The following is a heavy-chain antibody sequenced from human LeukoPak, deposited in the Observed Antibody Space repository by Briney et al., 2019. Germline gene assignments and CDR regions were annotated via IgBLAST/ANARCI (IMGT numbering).Heavy chain of an antibody. Sequence: PSVTLSLTCSVSGGSVSMSTYCWGWTRQPPGKGLEWIGNIHYSGSTYYNPSLKSRVTISADTSENQFSLKLNSVTAADTAVYYCARWVATPRGYFDYWGQGTLVTVSS. D-gene: IGHD5-12*01. CDR1: GGSVSMSTYC. CDR3: ARWVATPRGYFDY. J-gene: IGHJ4*02. V-gene: IGHV4-39*01. CDR2: IHYSGST.